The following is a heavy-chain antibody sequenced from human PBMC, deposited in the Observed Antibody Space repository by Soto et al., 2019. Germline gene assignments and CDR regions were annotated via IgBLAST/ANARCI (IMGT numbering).Heavy chain of an antibody. V-gene: IGHV5-51*01. Sequence: GESLKISCKGSGYSFTSYWIGWVRQMPGKGLEGMGIIYPGDSDTRYSPSFQGQVHISADKSISTAYLQRSSLKASDTAMYYCARADSDYEYSSGYCAFDFWGQGTMVTVSS. CDR2: IYPGDSDT. CDR1: GYSFTSYW. D-gene: IGHD3-22*01. J-gene: IGHJ4*02. CDR3: ARADSDYEYSSGYCAFDF.